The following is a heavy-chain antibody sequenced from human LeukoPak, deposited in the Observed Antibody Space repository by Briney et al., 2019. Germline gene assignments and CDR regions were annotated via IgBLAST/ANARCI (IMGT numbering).Heavy chain of an antibody. CDR1: GFTFSSYA. D-gene: IGHD4/OR15-4a*01. J-gene: IGHJ4*02. V-gene: IGHV3-23*01. Sequence: GGSLRLSCAASGFTFSSYAMSWVRQAPGKGLEWVSVISGSGGSTYYADSVKGRFTISRDNGKNSLDLQMNSLRADDTAFYYCARDTLGEGEDANYAVYYFDYWGQGTVVTVSS. CDR2: ISGSGGST. CDR3: ARDTLGEGEDANYAVYYFDY.